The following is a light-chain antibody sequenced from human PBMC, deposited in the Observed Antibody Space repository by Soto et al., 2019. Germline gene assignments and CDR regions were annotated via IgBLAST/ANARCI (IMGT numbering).Light chain of an antibody. CDR2: DAS. Sequence: EIVLTQSPATLSLSPGERATLSCRASQSVSSYLAWYQQKPGQAPRLLIYDASNRATGIPARFSGSGSGTDFTLTTSSLEPEAFAVYYCQLRSNWPRTFGQGTKLEIK. V-gene: IGKV3-11*01. CDR3: QLRSNWPRT. J-gene: IGKJ2*01. CDR1: QSVSSY.